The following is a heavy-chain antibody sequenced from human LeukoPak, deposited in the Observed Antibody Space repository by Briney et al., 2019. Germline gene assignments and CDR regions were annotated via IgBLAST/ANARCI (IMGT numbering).Heavy chain of an antibody. CDR2: IYTSGGT. CDR3: ARGQSGISEYSGYDYFDY. D-gene: IGHD5-12*01. Sequence: PSETLSLTCTVSGGSISGYYWSWIRQPAGKGLEWIGRIYTSGGTNYNPSLKSRVTILIDTPNNQFSLNLTSVTAADTAVYYCARGQSGISEYSGYDYFDYWGQGTLVTVSS. CDR1: GGSISGYY. V-gene: IGHV4-4*07. J-gene: IGHJ4*02.